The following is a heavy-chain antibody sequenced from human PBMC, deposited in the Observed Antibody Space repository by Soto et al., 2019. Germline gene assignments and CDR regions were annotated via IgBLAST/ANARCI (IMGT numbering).Heavy chain of an antibody. CDR1: GYTLTSYA. CDR3: ARGTYYDFWSGYYQRGYNWFDP. CDR2: INAGNGNT. Sequence: ASVKVSCKASGYTLTSYAMHWVRQAPGQRLEWMGWINAGNGNTKYSQKFQGRVTITRDTSASTAYMELSSLRSEDTAVYYCARGTYYDFWSGYYQRGYNWFDPWGQGTLVTVSS. V-gene: IGHV1-3*01. D-gene: IGHD3-3*01. J-gene: IGHJ5*02.